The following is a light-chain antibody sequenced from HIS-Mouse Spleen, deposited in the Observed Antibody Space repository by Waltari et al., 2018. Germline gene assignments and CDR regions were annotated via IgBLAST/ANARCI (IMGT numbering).Light chain of an antibody. Sequence: SYELTQPPSVSVSPGQTARITCSGDALPKKYAYWYQQKLCQAPVLVNYEDSKRPSGNPERFAGSSSGTMATLTISGAQVEDEADYYCYSTDSSGNHRVFGGGTKLTVL. CDR2: EDS. J-gene: IGLJ2*01. CDR1: ALPKKY. V-gene: IGLV3-10*01. CDR3: YSTDSSGNHRV.